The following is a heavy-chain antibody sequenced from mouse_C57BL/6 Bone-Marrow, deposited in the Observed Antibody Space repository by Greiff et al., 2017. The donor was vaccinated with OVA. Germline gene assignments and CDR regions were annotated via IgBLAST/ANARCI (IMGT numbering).Heavy chain of an antibody. V-gene: IGHV1-50*01. CDR3: ARDYSNYCYAMDY. CDR1: GYTFTSYW. Sequence: QVQLQQPGAELVKPGASVKLSCKASGYTFTSYWMQWVKQRPGQGLEWIGEIDPSDSYTNYNQKFKGKATLTVDTSSSTAYMQLSSLTSEDSAVYYCARDYSNYCYAMDYWGQGTSVTRSS. J-gene: IGHJ4*01. D-gene: IGHD2-5*01. CDR2: IDPSDSYT.